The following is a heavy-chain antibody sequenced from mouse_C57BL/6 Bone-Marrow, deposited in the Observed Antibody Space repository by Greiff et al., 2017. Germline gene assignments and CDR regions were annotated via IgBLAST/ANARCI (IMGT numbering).Heavy chain of an antibody. V-gene: IGHV1-81*01. D-gene: IGHD2-4*01. Sequence: QVQLQQSGAELARPGASVKLSCTASGYTFTSYGLSWVKQRTGQGLEWIGELYPRSGNTYYNEKFKGKATLTADKSSSTAYMVLRSLTSEDSAVYFCARRGFYYDNEGAYCGQGTLVTVSA. CDR1: GYTFTSYG. J-gene: IGHJ3*01. CDR3: ARRGFYYDNEGAY. CDR2: LYPRSGNT.